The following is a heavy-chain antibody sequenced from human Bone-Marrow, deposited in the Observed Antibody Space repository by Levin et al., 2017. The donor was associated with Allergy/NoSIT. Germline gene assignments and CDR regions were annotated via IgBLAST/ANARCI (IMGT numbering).Heavy chain of an antibody. Sequence: SCVVSGYSISNGYYWGWIRQPPGKGLEWIGNVFHTGNTDYNPSLKSRITISVDTSKNQFSLELRSVTAADTAVYYCARENGARPDSDYWGQGTLVTVSS. V-gene: IGHV4-38-2*02. CDR1: GYSISNGYY. J-gene: IGHJ4*02. CDR3: ARENGARPDSDY. D-gene: IGHD6-6*01. CDR2: VFHTGNT.